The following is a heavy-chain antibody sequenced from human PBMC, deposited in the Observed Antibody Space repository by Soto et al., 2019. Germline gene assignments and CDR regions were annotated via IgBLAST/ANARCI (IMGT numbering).Heavy chain of an antibody. J-gene: IGHJ4*02. D-gene: IGHD3-10*01. CDR3: CTITMVRGVTNFDY. V-gene: IGHV3-73*01. CDR2: IRSKANSYAT. Sequence: GGSLRLSCAASGFTFSGSAMHWVRQASGKGLEWVGRIRSKANSYATAYAASVKGRFTISRDDSKNTAYLQMNSLKTEDTAAYYCCTITMVRGVTNFDYWGQGTLVTVSS. CDR1: GFTFSGSA.